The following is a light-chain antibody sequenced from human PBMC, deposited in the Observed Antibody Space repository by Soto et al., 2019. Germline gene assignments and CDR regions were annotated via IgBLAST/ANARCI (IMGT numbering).Light chain of an antibody. Sequence: QSALTQPASVSGSPGQSITISCTGTSGDVGGYNYVSWYQQHPGKGPKLMIYEVSNRPSGVSNRFSGSKSGNTATLTISGLQAEDEADYYCSSYTSTTTRVFGTGTKVTVL. CDR1: SGDVGGYNY. J-gene: IGLJ1*01. CDR3: SSYTSTTTRV. V-gene: IGLV2-14*03. CDR2: EVS.